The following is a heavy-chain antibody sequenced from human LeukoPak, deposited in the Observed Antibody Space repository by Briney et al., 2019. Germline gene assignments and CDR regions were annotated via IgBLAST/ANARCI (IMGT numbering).Heavy chain of an antibody. CDR3: ARELRFLEWFSLDWFDP. CDR1: GGSFSGYY. D-gene: IGHD3-3*01. V-gene: IGHV4-34*01. J-gene: IGHJ5*02. CDR2: INHSGST. Sequence: SETLSLTCAVYGGSFSGYYWSWIRQPPGKGLEWIGEINHSGSTNYNPSLKSRVTISVDTSKNQFSLKLSSVTAADTAVYYCARELRFLEWFSLDWFDPWGQGTLVTVSS.